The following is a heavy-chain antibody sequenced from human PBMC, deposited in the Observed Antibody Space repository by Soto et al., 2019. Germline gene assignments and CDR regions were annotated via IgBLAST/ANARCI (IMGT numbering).Heavy chain of an antibody. D-gene: IGHD1-20*01. Sequence: SGESLKISCNGSGYSFTNYCIGLVLQMPGKGLEWMGIIYPGDSDTRYSPSFQGQVTISVDKSISTAYLQWRSLKASDSGMYYCARSRITGSTWTFDYWGQETLVTVSS. V-gene: IGHV5-51*01. J-gene: IGHJ4*02. CDR1: GYSFTNYC. CDR2: IYPGDSDT. CDR3: ARSRITGSTWTFDY.